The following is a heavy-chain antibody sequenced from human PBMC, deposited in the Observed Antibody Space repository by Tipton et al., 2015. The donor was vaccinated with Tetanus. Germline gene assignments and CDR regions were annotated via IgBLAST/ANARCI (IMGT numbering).Heavy chain of an antibody. V-gene: IGHV3-23*01. Sequence: SLRLSCAASGFTFSSYAMSWVRQAPGKGLEWVSAISGSGGSTYYADSVKGRFTISRDNSKNTLYLQMNSLRAEDTAVYYCASAYCGGDCYSVSYYYYGMDVWGQGTTVTVSS. D-gene: IGHD2-21*02. CDR1: GFTFSSYA. J-gene: IGHJ6*02. CDR2: ISGSGGST. CDR3: ASAYCGGDCYSVSYYYYGMDV.